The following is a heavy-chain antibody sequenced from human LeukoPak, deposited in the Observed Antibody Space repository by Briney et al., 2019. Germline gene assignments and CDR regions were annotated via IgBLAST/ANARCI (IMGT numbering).Heavy chain of an antibody. CDR2: IYYSGST. D-gene: IGHD4-17*01. Sequence: SETLSLTCTVSGGSISSGGYYWSWIRQHPGKGLEWIGYIYYSGSTYYNPSLKSRVTISVDTSKNQFSLKLSSVTAADTAVYYCARSMTTVTTYGERKGGGFDYWGQGTLVTVSS. CDR1: GGSISSGGYY. J-gene: IGHJ4*02. V-gene: IGHV4-31*03. CDR3: ARSMTTVTTYGERKGGGFDY.